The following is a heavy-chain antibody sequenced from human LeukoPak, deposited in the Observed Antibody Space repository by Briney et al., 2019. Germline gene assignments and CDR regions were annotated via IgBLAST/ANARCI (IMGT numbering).Heavy chain of an antibody. CDR1: GGTFSSYA. V-gene: IGHV1-18*01. CDR3: ARSYSSTSMDY. J-gene: IGHJ4*02. CDR2: ISAYNGNT. Sequence: GASVKVSCKASGGTFSSYAISWARQAPGQGLEWMGWISAYNGNTKYAQKLQGRVTMTTDTSTNTAYMELRSLRSDDTAVYYCARSYSSTSMDYWGQGTLVTVSS. D-gene: IGHD6-6*01.